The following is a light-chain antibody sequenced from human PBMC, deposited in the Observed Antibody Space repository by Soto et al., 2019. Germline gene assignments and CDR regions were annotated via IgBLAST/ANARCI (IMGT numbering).Light chain of an antibody. CDR2: LNSDGSH. V-gene: IGLV4-69*01. J-gene: IGLJ3*02. CDR3: QTWGTGLWV. CDR1: SGHSSYA. Sequence: QSVLTQSPSASASLGASVKLTCTLSSGHSSYAIAWHQQQPEKGPWYLMKLNSDGSHSKGDGIPDRFSGSSSGAERYLTISSLQSEDEADYYCQTWGTGLWVFGGGTKLTVL.